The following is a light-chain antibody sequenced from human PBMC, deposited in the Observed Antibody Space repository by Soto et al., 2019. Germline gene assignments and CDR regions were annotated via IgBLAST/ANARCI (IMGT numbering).Light chain of an antibody. V-gene: IGLV2-8*01. Sequence: QSALTQPPSASGSPGQSVTISCTGTSSDVGGYSYVSWYQQHPGKAPKLMISEVTKRPSGVTDRFSGSKSGNTASLTVSGLQAEDEADYYCSSYAGSNNWVFGGGTKVTVL. J-gene: IGLJ3*02. CDR1: SSDVGGYSY. CDR3: SSYAGSNNWV. CDR2: EVT.